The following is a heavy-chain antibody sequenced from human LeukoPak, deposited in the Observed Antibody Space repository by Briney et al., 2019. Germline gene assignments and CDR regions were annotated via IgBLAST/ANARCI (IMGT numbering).Heavy chain of an antibody. CDR3: ARHLSGGVCS. D-gene: IGHD2-21*02. CDR1: GFSISNHW. V-gene: IGHV3-7*01. Sequence: GGPLRLSCAASGFSISNHWMNWVRQAPGKGREGVANIRPDGSEEYYVASVRGRFTISRDGARNSLYLQMNGLRVEDTAVYYCARHLSGGVCSWGRGTLVTVSS. J-gene: IGHJ5*02. CDR2: IRPDGSEE.